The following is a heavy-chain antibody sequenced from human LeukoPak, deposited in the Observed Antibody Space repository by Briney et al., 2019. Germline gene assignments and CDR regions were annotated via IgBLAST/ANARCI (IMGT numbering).Heavy chain of an antibody. CDR3: ARAPLSVYYYDSSGYLDY. V-gene: IGHV3-30-3*01. J-gene: IGHJ4*02. D-gene: IGHD3-22*01. CDR1: GFTFSSYA. CDR2: ISYGGSNK. Sequence: GRSLRLSCAASGFTFSSYAMHWVRQAPGKGLEWVAVISYGGSNKYYADSVEGRFTISRDNSKNTLYLQMNSLRAEDTAVYYCARAPLSVYYYDSSGYLDYWGQGTLVTVSS.